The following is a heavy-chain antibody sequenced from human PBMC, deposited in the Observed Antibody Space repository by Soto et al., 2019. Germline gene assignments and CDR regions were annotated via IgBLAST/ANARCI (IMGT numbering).Heavy chain of an antibody. J-gene: IGHJ3*02. CDR2: ISAYNGNT. CDR1: GYTFTSYG. Sequence: GASVKVSCKASGYTFTSYGISWVRQAPGQGLEWMGWISAYNGNTNYAQKLQGRVTMTTDTSTSTAYMELRSLRSDDTAVYYCARVFVTFGGVVKDDAFDIWGQGTMVTVSS. D-gene: IGHD3-16*01. V-gene: IGHV1-18*01. CDR3: ARVFVTFGGVVKDDAFDI.